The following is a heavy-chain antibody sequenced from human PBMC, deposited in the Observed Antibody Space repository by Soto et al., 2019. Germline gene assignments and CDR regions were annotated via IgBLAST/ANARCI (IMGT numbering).Heavy chain of an antibody. Sequence: EVQLLESGGGLVQPGGSLRLSCAASGFTFSSYAMSWVRQAPGKGLEWVSGISGSGVSTYYADSVKGRFTISRDKSKSNVDLEMDSLEGEETGVKYLSKSPGRIGNSSIRYLGQGTLVNVSS. J-gene: IGHJ4*02. CDR1: GFTFSSYA. D-gene: IGHD6-6*01. CDR3: SKSPGRIGNSSIRY. V-gene: IGHV3-23*01. CDR2: ISGSGVST.